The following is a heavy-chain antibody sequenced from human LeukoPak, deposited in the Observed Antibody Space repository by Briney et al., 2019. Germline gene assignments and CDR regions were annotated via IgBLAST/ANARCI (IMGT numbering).Heavy chain of an antibody. J-gene: IGHJ5*02. CDR2: FDPEDGET. D-gene: IGHD6-19*01. V-gene: IGHV1-24*01. Sequence: GASVKVSCKVSGYTLTELSMHWVRQAPGKGLEWMGGFDPEDGETIYAQKFQGRVTMTEDTSTDTAYMELSSLRSEDTAVYYCASDTRYSSGYWFDPWGQGTLVTVPS. CDR1: GYTLTELS. CDR3: ASDTRYSSGYWFDP.